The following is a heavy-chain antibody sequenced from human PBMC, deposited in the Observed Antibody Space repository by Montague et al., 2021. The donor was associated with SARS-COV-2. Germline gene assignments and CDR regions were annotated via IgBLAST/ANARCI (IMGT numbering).Heavy chain of an antibody. CDR1: GGSISDYY. V-gene: IGHV4-59*13. CDR3: ARTSYRDSSGYYCHDY. J-gene: IGHJ4*02. D-gene: IGHD3-22*01. Sequence: SETLSLTCTVSGGSISDYYWSWIRQPPGKGLEWIGDIYYSGSTNYNPSLKRRVTISVDTSKNQFSLELSSVTAADTAVYYCARTSYRDSSGYYCHDYWGQGILVTVSS. CDR2: IYYSGST.